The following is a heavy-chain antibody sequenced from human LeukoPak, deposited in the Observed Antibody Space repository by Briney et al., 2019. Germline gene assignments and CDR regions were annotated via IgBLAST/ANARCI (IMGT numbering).Heavy chain of an antibody. D-gene: IGHD3-3*01. J-gene: IGHJ6*02. CDR2: IYYSGST. V-gene: IGHV4-59*01. Sequence: SETLSLTWTVSGLSISSYYWSWIRQPPGKGLGWVGYIYYSGSTNYNPSLKSRVTISVDTSKNQFSLKLSSVTAADTAVYYCARDRPITIFGVVITDYYYGMDVWGQGTTVTVSS. CDR1: GLSISSYY. CDR3: ARDRPITIFGVVITDYYYGMDV.